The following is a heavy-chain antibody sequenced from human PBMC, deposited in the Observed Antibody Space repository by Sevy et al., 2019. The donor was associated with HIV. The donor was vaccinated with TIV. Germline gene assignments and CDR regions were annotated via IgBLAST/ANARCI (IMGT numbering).Heavy chain of an antibody. CDR3: ARDSVPLAAAGRNFDY. CDR1: GFTFSSYS. J-gene: IGHJ4*02. CDR2: ISSSSSYI. V-gene: IGHV3-21*01. D-gene: IGHD6-13*01. Sequence: GGSLRLSCAASGFTFSSYSMNWVRQAPGKGLEWVSSISSSSSYIYYADSVKGRFTISRDNAKNSLYLQMNSLRAEETAVYYCARDSVPLAAAGRNFDYWGQGTLVTVSS.